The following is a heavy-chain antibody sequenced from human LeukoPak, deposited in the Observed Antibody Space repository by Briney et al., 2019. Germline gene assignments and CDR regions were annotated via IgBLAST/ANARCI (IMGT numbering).Heavy chain of an antibody. D-gene: IGHD1-26*01. CDR2: LSHSGSS. V-gene: IGHV4-38-2*02. CDR3: AREEALGSGSFDY. CDR1: GYSISSGYY. J-gene: IGHJ4*02. Sequence: SETLSLTCTVSGYSISSGYYWNWIRQPPGKGLEWIGTLSHSGSSYYNPSLKSRVTISVDTSKNQFSLKLSSVTAADTAVYYCAREEALGSGSFDYWGQGTLVTVSS.